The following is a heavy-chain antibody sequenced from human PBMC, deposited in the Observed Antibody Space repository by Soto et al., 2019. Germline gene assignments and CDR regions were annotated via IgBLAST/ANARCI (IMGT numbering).Heavy chain of an antibody. Sequence: QVRLVQSGPEVRKPGASVKISCEASGYSFTGHYLHWVRQAPGHGLEWMGWINPNSGGTNYAQKFQDWISITRDQAVSTVYIDLSSLRSEDTAMYYCAKSDGAEENDGFDIWGQGTM. CDR1: GYSFTGHY. J-gene: IGHJ3*02. CDR3: AKSDGAEENDGFDI. V-gene: IGHV1-2*04. D-gene: IGHD3-16*01. CDR2: INPNSGGT.